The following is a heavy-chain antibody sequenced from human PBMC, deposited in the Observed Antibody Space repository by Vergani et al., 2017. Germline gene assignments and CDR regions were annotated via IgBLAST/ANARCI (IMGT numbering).Heavy chain of an antibody. J-gene: IGHJ6*03. Sequence: QVQLQASGPGLVKPSETLSLTCTVSGGSIRSYYWSWIRQPPGKGLEWIGYIYYSVSTNYNPSLKSRVTISVDTSKNQFPLKLSSVTPAETAVYYCTRGVEAVTTFRFYYYYYMDVWGRGITVAVS. CDR1: GGSIRSYY. V-gene: IGHV4-59*01. CDR2: IYYSVST. D-gene: IGHD4-11*01. CDR3: TRGVEAVTTFRFYYYYYMDV.